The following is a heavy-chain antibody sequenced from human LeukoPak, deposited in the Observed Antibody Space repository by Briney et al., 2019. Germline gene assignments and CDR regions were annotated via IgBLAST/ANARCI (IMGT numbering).Heavy chain of an antibody. CDR3: AREGGPHFDY. CDR1: GFTFSSYS. V-gene: IGHV3-48*01. D-gene: IGHD1-26*01. Sequence: GGSLRLSCAASGFTFSSYSMNWVRQAPGKGLEWVSYISSSSSIIYYADSVKGRFTISRDNAKNSLYLQMNSLRAEDTAVYYCAREGGPHFDYWGQGTLATVSS. J-gene: IGHJ4*02. CDR2: ISSSSSII.